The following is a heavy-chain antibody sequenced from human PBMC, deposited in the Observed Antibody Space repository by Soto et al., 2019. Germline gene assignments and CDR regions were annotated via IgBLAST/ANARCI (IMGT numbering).Heavy chain of an antibody. CDR2: IWYDGSNT. Sequence: QVQLVESGGGVVQPGRSLRLCYAASGFTFSTHGMHWVRQAPGKGLEWVAIIWYDGSNTYYADSVKGRFTISRDNSKNTLYLQMNSLRAEDTAVYYCSQSGSYYSADYWGQGILVTVSS. CDR1: GFTFSTHG. J-gene: IGHJ4*02. D-gene: IGHD1-26*01. CDR3: SQSGSYYSADY. V-gene: IGHV3-33*01.